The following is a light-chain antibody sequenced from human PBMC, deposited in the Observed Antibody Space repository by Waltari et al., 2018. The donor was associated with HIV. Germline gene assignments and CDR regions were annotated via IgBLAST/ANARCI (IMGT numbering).Light chain of an antibody. CDR2: DVF. CDR1: SSDVGGYNF. V-gene: IGLV2-23*02. J-gene: IGLJ3*02. CDR3: CSYAGSRTWV. Sequence: QSALTQPASVSGSPGQSITVSCTGTSSDVGGYNFFSWYQQPPGKAPKLIIFDVFKRPAGVSERFSGSRSGNTASLTVSGLQAEDEADYYCCSYAGSRTWVFGGGTALTVL.